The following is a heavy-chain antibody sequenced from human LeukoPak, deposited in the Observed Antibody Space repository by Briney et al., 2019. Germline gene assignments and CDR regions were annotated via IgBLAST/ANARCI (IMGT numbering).Heavy chain of an antibody. CDR1: GYTFTGYY. D-gene: IGHD3-3*01. V-gene: IGHV1-2*02. CDR2: INPNSVGT. CDR3: ARGRVASPADY. Sequence: SVKVSCKASGYTFTGYYMHWLGLAPGPPREWTGWINPNSVGTNYAQKFQGRVTMTRDTSISTAYMELSRLRSDDTAVYYCARGRVASPADYWGQGTLVTVSS. J-gene: IGHJ4*02.